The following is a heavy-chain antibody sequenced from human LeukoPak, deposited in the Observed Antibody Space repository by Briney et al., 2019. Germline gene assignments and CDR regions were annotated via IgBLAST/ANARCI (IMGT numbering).Heavy chain of an antibody. CDR2: IYSGGST. V-gene: IGHV3-53*01. J-gene: IGHJ3*02. Sequence: GGSLRLSCAASGFTVSSNYMSWVRQAPGKGLEWVSVIYSGGSTYYADSVKGRFTISRDNSKNTLYLQMNSLRAEDTAVYYCARRAQDDFWSGYRQTFDIWGQGTMVTVSS. D-gene: IGHD3-3*01. CDR1: GFTVSSNY. CDR3: ARRAQDDFWSGYRQTFDI.